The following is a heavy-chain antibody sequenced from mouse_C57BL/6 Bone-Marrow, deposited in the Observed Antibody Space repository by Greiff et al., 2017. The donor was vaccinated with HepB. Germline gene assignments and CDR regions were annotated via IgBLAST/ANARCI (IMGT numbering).Heavy chain of an antibody. D-gene: IGHD2-5*01. Sequence: EVHLVESGGDLVKPGGSLKLSCAASGFTFSSYGMSWVRQTPDKRLEWVATISSGGSYTYYPDSVKGRFPIARDNAKNTLDLQMSMLKSEDTAMYYGARHADSNYYWYFDVWGTGTTVTVSS. V-gene: IGHV5-6*01. CDR1: GFTFSSYG. CDR3: ARHADSNYYWYFDV. J-gene: IGHJ1*03. CDR2: ISSGGSYT.